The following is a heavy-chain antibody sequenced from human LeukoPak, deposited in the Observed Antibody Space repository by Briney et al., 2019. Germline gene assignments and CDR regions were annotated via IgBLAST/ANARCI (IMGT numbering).Heavy chain of an antibody. CDR1: GFTFSSYS. CDR3: ARELLNYDILTGPPDY. Sequence: GGFLRLSCAASGFTFSSYSMNWVRQAPGKGLEWVSAISGDSRYIYYADSVKGRFTISRDNAKNSLYLQMNSLRAEDTAVYYCARELLNYDILTGPPDYWGQGTLVTVSS. D-gene: IGHD3-9*01. CDR2: ISGDSRYI. J-gene: IGHJ4*02. V-gene: IGHV3-21*01.